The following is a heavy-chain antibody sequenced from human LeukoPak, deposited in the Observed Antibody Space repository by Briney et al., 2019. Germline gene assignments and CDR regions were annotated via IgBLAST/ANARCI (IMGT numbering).Heavy chain of an antibody. CDR1: GFTFSSYW. CDR3: ARDQLYCSGGYCYHDY. J-gene: IGHJ4*02. Sequence: PGGSLRLSCAASGFTFSSYWMHWVRQAPGKGLVWVSRINSDGSSTAYADSVKGRFTISRDNAKNTLYLQMNSLRADDTAVYYCARDQLYCSGGYCYHDYWGRGTLVTVSS. D-gene: IGHD2-15*01. CDR2: INSDGSST. V-gene: IGHV3-74*01.